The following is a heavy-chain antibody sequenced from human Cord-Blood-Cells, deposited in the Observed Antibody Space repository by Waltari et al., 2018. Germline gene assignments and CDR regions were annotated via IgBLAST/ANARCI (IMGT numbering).Heavy chain of an antibody. D-gene: IGHD2-2*01. CDR3: ARASSLYCSSTSCYDAFDI. V-gene: IGHV4-34*01. Sequence: QVQLQQWGAGLLKPSETLSLTCAVYGGSFSGYYWSWIRPPPGKGLEWIGEINHSGSTNYNPSLKSRVTISVDTSKNQYSLKLSSVTAADTAVYYCARASSLYCSSTSCYDAFDIWGQGTMVTVSS. CDR2: INHSGST. J-gene: IGHJ3*02. CDR1: GGSFSGYY.